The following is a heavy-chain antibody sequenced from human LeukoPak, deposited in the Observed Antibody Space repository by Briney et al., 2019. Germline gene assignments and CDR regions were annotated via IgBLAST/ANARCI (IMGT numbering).Heavy chain of an antibody. Sequence: SETLSLTCTVSGGSISSYYWSWIRQPAGKGLEWIGRIFSSGITKYNPSLKSRVTMSVDTSKNQFSLRLSSVTAADTAVYYCARDAPFGDFWFDPWGQGTLVTVSS. V-gene: IGHV4-4*07. CDR2: IFSSGIT. CDR3: ARDAPFGDFWFDP. J-gene: IGHJ5*02. CDR1: GGSISSYY. D-gene: IGHD4-17*01.